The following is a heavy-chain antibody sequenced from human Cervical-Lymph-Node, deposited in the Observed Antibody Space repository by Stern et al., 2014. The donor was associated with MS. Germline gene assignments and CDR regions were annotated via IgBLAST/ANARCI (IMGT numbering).Heavy chain of an antibody. CDR1: GYNVADFA. D-gene: IGHD2-21*01. CDR3: ARGLWSSPRGLDY. V-gene: IGHV7-4-1*02. Sequence: VQLVESGSELKKPGASVMLSCKASGYNVADFAVNWLRQAPGPGLEWMGWLNTHTGVQTSVQAFTGRLVFTFDTSLNTADLHVSSLETEDTAVYYCARGLWSSPRGLDYWGQGTLVTVSS. CDR2: LNTHTGVQ. J-gene: IGHJ4*02.